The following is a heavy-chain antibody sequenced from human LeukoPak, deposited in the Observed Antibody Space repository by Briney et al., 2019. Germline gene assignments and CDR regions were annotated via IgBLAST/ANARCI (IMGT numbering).Heavy chain of an antibody. Sequence: PGGSLRLSCAAPGFTFSNYAMGWVRQAPGKGLEWVSSINGRDGGTYYADSVRGRFSISSDNSKNTLFLQMNSLRAEDTAVYYCARGEAFAFDMWGQGTVVTVSS. CDR3: ARGEAFAFDM. CDR2: INGRDGGT. J-gene: IGHJ3*02. CDR1: GFTFSNYA. V-gene: IGHV3-23*01.